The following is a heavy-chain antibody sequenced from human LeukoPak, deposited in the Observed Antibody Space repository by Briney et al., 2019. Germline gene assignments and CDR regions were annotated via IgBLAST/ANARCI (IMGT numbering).Heavy chain of an antibody. CDR3: ARVHSPSGFWSGHNNYYYMDV. J-gene: IGHJ6*03. CDR1: GYTFTSYG. D-gene: IGHD3-3*01. V-gene: IGHV1-18*01. Sequence: ASVKVSCKASGYTFTSYGISWVRQAPGQGLEWMGWISAYNGNTNYAQKLQGRVTMTTDTSTSTAYMELRSLRSDDTAVYYCARVHSPSGFWSGHNNYYYMDVWGKGTTVTVSS. CDR2: ISAYNGNT.